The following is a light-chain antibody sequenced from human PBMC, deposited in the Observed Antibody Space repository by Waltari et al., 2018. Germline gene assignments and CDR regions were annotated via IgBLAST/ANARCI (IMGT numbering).Light chain of an antibody. V-gene: IGKV1-5*03. CDR1: HTVYDY. J-gene: IGKJ1*01. Sequence: IPMTQSPSTLSASVGVRVIITCRASHTVYDYLAWYQQKPGKAPQLLISKASTLEGGVPSRFSGSGYGTEFTLTISSLQPDDLATYYCQQYQSYWMFGQGTKVEIK. CDR2: KAS. CDR3: QQYQSYWM.